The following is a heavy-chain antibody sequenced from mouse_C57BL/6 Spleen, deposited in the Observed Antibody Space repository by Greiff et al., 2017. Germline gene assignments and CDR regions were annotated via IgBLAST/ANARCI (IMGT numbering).Heavy chain of an antibody. J-gene: IGHJ2*01. CDR3: ARANWVDFDY. V-gene: IGHV5-4*01. CDR2: ISDGGSYT. Sequence: EVQLVESGGGLVKPGGSLKLSCAASGFTFSSYAMSWVRQTPEKRLEWVATISDGGSYTYYPDNVKGRFTISRDNAKNNLYLQMSHLKSEDTAMYYCARANWVDFDYWGQGTTLTVSS. D-gene: IGHD4-1*02. CDR1: GFTFSSYA.